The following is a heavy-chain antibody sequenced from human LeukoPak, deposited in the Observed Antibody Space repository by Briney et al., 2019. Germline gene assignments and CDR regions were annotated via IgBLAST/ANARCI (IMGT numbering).Heavy chain of an antibody. CDR3: ARETDIALVASYFVC. D-gene: IGHD3-3*02. V-gene: IGHV1-69*04. CDR2: IIPILGIA. Sequence: ASVKLSCKASVATFSIYAISWVRQAPGPGLEWMGRIIPILGIANYAQKFQGRVTMTSDASTSTVYMELSSLRSDDTAVYYCARETDIALVASYFVCWGQGTLVTVS. CDR1: VATFSIYA. J-gene: IGHJ4*02.